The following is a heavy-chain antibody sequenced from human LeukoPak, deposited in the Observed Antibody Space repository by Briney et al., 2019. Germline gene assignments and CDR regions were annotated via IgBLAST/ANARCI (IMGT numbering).Heavy chain of an antibody. D-gene: IGHD3-16*01. J-gene: IGHJ6*02. Sequence: GGSLRLSCAASGFAFSSYWMNWARQAPGKGLEWVASINHNGNVNYYVDSVKGRFTISRDNAKNSLYLQMSNLRAEDTAVYFCAKGGGLDVWGQGATVTVSS. CDR2: INHNGNVN. CDR3: AKGGGLDV. CDR1: GFAFSSYW. V-gene: IGHV3-7*03.